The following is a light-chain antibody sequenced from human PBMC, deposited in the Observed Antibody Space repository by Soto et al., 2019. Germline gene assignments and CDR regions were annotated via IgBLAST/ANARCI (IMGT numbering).Light chain of an antibody. CDR3: QQYSTSSPRYT. CDR2: NAS. J-gene: IGKJ2*01. CDR1: QSVSSNF. V-gene: IGKV3-20*01. Sequence: EIVLTQSPGTLSLSPGERATLFCRASQSVSSNFLAWYQQKPGQAPRLLIYNASRRAAGIPDRFSGSGSGTDFTLTISRPEPEDSAVYYCQQYSTSSPRYTFGQGTKLEIK.